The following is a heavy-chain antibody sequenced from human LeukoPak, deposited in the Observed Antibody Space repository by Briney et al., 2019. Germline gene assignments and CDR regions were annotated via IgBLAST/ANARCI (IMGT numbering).Heavy chain of an antibody. CDR1: GFTFSNYW. CDR2: INGDESST. Sequence: GGSLRLSCAASGFTFSNYWMYWVRQAPGKGLVWVSRINGDESSTTYADSVKGRFTISRDNAKNTLYLQMNSLRAEDTAVYYCARDVQAGPGYWGQGTLVTVSS. V-gene: IGHV3-74*01. J-gene: IGHJ4*02. CDR3: ARDVQAGPGY.